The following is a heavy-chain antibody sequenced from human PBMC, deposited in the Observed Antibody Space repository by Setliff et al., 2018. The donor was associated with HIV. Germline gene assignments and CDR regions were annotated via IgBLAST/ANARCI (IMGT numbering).Heavy chain of an antibody. CDR3: ARDYLHVFDI. CDR2: INSASGGT. Sequence: ASVKVSCKASGYTFTDYYIHWVRQAPGQGLEWMGWINSASGGTNYAQNFQGMVTVTRDTSINTAYVELNSLKSDDTAVYYCARDYLHVFDIWGQGTMVTVSS. J-gene: IGHJ3*02. V-gene: IGHV1-2*02. CDR1: GYTFTDYY.